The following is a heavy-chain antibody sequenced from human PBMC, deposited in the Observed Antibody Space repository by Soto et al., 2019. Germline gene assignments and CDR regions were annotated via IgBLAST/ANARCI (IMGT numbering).Heavy chain of an antibody. J-gene: IGHJ6*02. V-gene: IGHV1-69*13. CDR3: ARGPGETIVVVPAAIIPSYYYGMDV. D-gene: IGHD2-2*01. CDR1: GGTFSSYA. CDR2: IIPIFGTA. Sequence: GASVKVSCKASGGTFSSYAISWVRQAPGQGLEWMGGIIPIFGTANYAQKFQGRVTITADESTSTAYTELSSLRSEDTAVYYCARGPGETIVVVPAAIIPSYYYGMDVWGQGTTVTV.